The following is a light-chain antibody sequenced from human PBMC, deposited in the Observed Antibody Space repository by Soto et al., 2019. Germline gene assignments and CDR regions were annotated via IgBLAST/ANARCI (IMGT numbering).Light chain of an antibody. V-gene: IGLV2-23*01. J-gene: IGLJ2*01. CDR1: SSDVGSYNL. CDR3: CSYAGSSTLV. CDR2: EGS. Sequence: QSALTQPASVSGSPGQSITISCTGTSSDVGSYNLVSWYQQHPGKAPKLMIYEGSKRPSGVSNRFSGSKSGNTASLTISGLHAEDEADYYCCSYAGSSTLVFGGRTKLTVL.